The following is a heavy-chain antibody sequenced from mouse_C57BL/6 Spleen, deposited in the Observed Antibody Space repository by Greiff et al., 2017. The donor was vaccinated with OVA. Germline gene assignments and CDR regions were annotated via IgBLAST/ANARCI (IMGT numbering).Heavy chain of an antibody. J-gene: IGHJ2*01. V-gene: IGHV1-9*01. D-gene: IGHD1-1*01. CDR1: GYTFTGYW. CDR3: ARSPTTVVATGSFDY. CDR2: IFPGSGST. Sequence: QVQLLQPGAELMKPGASVKLSCKATGYTFTGYWITWVKQRPGHGLEWIGEIFPGSGSTNYNEKFKGKATLTADTSSNTAYMQLSSLTTEDSAIYYCARSPTTVVATGSFDYWGQGTTLTVSS.